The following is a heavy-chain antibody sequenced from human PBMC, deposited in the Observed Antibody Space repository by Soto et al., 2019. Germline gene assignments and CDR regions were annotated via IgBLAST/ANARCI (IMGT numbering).Heavy chain of an antibody. CDR2: ISGNGGST. J-gene: IGHJ5*02. V-gene: IGHV3-23*01. Sequence: PGGSLRLSCAASGFTFNNYAMSWVRQAPGTGLEWISGISGNGGSTYYADSVKGRFTISRDNSKNTLYLQMDSLRAEDTAVYYCAKDGAAATNNPPKWFGPWGQGTLVTVSS. D-gene: IGHD6-13*01. CDR3: AKDGAAATNNPPKWFGP. CDR1: GFTFNNYA.